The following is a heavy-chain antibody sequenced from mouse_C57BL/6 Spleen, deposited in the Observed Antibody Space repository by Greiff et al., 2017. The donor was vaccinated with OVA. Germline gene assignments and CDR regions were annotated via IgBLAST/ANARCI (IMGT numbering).Heavy chain of an antibody. V-gene: IGHV1-63*01. Sequence: QVQLQQSGAELVRPGTSVKMSCKASGYTFTNYWIGWVKQRPGHGLEWIGDIYPGGGYTNYNEKFKGKGTLTVDKSSSTAYMQFSSLTSEDSAIYYCARNDGYYGYAMDYWGQGTSVTVSS. CDR3: ARNDGYYGYAMDY. J-gene: IGHJ4*01. D-gene: IGHD2-3*01. CDR2: IYPGGGYT. CDR1: GYTFTNYW.